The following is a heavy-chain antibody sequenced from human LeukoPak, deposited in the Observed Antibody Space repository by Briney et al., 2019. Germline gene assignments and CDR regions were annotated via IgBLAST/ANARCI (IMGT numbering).Heavy chain of an antibody. CDR3: ARLRGYDYGGFEY. V-gene: IGHV4-39*01. CDR1: GGSISSSSHY. CDR2: IYYSGST. J-gene: IGHJ4*02. Sequence: PSETLSLTCTVSGGSISSSSHYWGWIRQPPGKGLEWIGSIYYSGSTYYNPSLKSRVTISVDTSKNQFSLKLSSVTAADLAMYYCARLRGYDYGGFEYWGQGTLVTVSS. D-gene: IGHD5-12*01.